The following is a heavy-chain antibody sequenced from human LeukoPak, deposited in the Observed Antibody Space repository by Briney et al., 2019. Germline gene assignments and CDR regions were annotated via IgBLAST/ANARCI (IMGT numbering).Heavy chain of an antibody. D-gene: IGHD3-3*01. J-gene: IGHJ1*01. CDR3: ARVRDTIFGVPRYFQH. CDR1: GGSFSGYY. V-gene: IGHV4-34*01. Sequence: SETLSLTCAVYGGSFSGYYWSWIRQPPGKGLEWIGEINHSGSTNYNPSLKSRVTISVDTSKNRFSLKLSSVTAADTAVYYCARVRDTIFGVPRYFQHWGQGTLVTVSS. CDR2: INHSGST.